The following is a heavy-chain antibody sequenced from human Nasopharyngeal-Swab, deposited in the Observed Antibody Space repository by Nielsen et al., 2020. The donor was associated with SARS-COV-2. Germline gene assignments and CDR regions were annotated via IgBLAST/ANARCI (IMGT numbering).Heavy chain of an antibody. V-gene: IGHV3-11*04. Sequence: GESLKISCAASGFTFSDYYMSWIRQAPGKGLEWVSYISSSGSTIYYADSVKGRFTISRDNAKNSLYLQMNSLRAEDTAVYYCAREERVRGVIRYYYYYGMDVWGQGTTVTVSS. CDR3: AREERVRGVIRYYYYYGMDV. J-gene: IGHJ6*02. CDR1: GFTFSDYY. D-gene: IGHD3-10*01. CDR2: ISSSGSTI.